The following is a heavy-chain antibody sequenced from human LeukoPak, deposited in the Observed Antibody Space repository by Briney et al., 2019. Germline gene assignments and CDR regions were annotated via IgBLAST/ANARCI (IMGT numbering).Heavy chain of an antibody. J-gene: IGHJ4*02. CDR3: ARGGSGGYSYGYANY. D-gene: IGHD5-18*01. CDR1: GYTFTGYY. V-gene: IGHV1-69*05. Sequence: ASVKVSCKASGYTFTGYYMHWVRQAPGQGLEWMGGIIPIFGTANYAQKFQGRVTITTDESTSTAYMELSSLRSEDTAVYYCARGGSGGYSYGYANYWGQGTLVTVSS. CDR2: IIPIFGTA.